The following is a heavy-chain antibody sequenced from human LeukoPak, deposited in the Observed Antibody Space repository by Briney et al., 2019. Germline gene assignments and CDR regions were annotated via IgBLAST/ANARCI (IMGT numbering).Heavy chain of an antibody. CDR1: GFTFSSHD. CDR2: INDNGGRT. D-gene: IGHD1-26*01. Sequence: QPGGSLRLSCAASGFTFSSHDMNWVRQAPGKGLEYVSGINDNGGRTHYGDSVKGRFSISRDNSKNTLHLQMSTLRAEDTALYYCVKDVGGSYAFDYWGQGILVTVAS. CDR3: VKDVGGSYAFDY. J-gene: IGHJ4*02. V-gene: IGHV3-64D*09.